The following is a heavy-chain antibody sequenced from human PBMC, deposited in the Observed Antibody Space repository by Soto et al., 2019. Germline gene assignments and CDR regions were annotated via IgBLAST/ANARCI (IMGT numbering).Heavy chain of an antibody. Sequence: PGESLKISCKGSGYSFTSYWIGWVRQMPGKGLEWMGIIYPGDSDTRYSPSFQGQVTISADKSISTAYLQWSSLKASDTAMYYCASRSPYDSSGYYYLRDDDAFDIWGQGTMVTVSS. CDR2: IYPGDSDT. CDR3: ASRSPYDSSGYYYLRDDDAFDI. CDR1: GYSFTSYW. D-gene: IGHD3-22*01. V-gene: IGHV5-51*01. J-gene: IGHJ3*02.